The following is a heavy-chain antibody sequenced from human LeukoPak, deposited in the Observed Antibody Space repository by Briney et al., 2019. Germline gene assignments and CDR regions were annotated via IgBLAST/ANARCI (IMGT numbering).Heavy chain of an antibody. V-gene: IGHV4-59*08. Sequence: SETLSLTCTVSGGSISNYYWSWIRQSPGRGLEWIGYIYYTGNTNYNPSLESRVIISVDTSKNQFSLKLSSVTAADTAVYYCARHECGGSCYPEDYWGQGTLVTVSS. CDR1: GGSISNYY. D-gene: IGHD2-15*01. CDR2: IYYTGNT. CDR3: ARHECGGSCYPEDY. J-gene: IGHJ4*02.